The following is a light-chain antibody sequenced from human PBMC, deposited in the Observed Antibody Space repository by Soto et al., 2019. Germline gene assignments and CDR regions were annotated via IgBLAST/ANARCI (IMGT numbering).Light chain of an antibody. J-gene: IGLJ1*01. CDR2: NNN. CDR3: AAWDDSMTGHV. Sequence: QSVLTQPPSASWTPGQRFTISFSGSISNILGRTVNWYQQLPGTAPRLLIFNNNKRPSGVPDRFSGSKSGTSASLAITGLKSEDEADYYCAAWDDSMTGHVFGVGTKVTVL. V-gene: IGLV1-44*01. CDR1: ISNILGRT.